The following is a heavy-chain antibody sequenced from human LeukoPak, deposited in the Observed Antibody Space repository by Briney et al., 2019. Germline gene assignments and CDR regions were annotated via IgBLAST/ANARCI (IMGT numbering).Heavy chain of an antibody. CDR3: ARRDISSGWSFDY. CDR1: GGSISNYH. Sequence: SETLSLTCTVSGGSISNYHWSWIRQPAGKGLEWIGQIHTSGSTKYNPPLKSRVHMSIETTEDQVSLTIRSVTAADTAFYYCARRDISSGWSFDYWGQGTLVTVSS. D-gene: IGHD6-19*01. V-gene: IGHV4-4*07. CDR2: IHTSGST. J-gene: IGHJ4*02.